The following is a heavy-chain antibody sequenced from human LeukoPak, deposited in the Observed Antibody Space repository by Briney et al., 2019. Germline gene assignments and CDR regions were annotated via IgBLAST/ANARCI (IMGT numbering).Heavy chain of an antibody. D-gene: IGHD3-3*01. CDR1: GFTFSSYG. V-gene: IGHV3-30*18. Sequence: PGGSLGLSCAASGFTFSSYGMHWVRQAPGKGLEWVAVISYDGSNKYYADSVKGRFTISRDNSKNTLYLQMNSLRAEDTAVYYCAKAGIYDFWSGYYGDAFDIWGQGTMVTVSS. CDR2: ISYDGSNK. J-gene: IGHJ3*02. CDR3: AKAGIYDFWSGYYGDAFDI.